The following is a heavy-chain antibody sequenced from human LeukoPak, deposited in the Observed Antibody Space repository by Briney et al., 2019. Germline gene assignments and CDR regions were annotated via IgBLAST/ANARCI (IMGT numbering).Heavy chain of an antibody. Sequence: GGSLRLSCAASGFTFSSYGMHWVRQAPGKGLVWVSGINSDATYTVYADSVKGRFTISRDNAKNTLYLQMNSLRAEDTAVYYCAELGITVIGGVWGKGTTVTISS. D-gene: IGHD3-10*02. J-gene: IGHJ6*04. CDR2: INSDATYT. CDR1: GFTFSSYG. CDR3: AELGITVIGGV. V-gene: IGHV3-74*03.